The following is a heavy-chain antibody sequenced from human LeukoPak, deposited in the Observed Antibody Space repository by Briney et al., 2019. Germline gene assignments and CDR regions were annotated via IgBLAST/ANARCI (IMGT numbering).Heavy chain of an antibody. J-gene: IGHJ1*01. CDR2: ISSNGGST. V-gene: IGHV3-64D*06. CDR1: GFTFSSYA. CDR3: VKEVVDYYDSSGYPEAVYFQH. Sequence: GGSLRLSCSASGFTFSSYAMHWVRQAPGKGLEYVSAISSNGGSTYYADSVKGRFTISRDNSKNTLYLQMSSLRAEDTAVYYCVKEVVDYYDSSGYPEAVYFQHWGQGTLVTVSS. D-gene: IGHD3-22*01.